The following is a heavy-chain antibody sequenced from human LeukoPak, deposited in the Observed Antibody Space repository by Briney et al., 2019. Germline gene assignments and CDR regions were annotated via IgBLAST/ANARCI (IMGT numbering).Heavy chain of an antibody. J-gene: IGHJ5*02. D-gene: IGHD4-11*01. V-gene: IGHV3-30*02. Sequence: GGSLRLSCAASGFTFSSYGMHWVRQAPGKGLEWVAFIRYDGSNKYYADSVKGRFTISRDNSKNTLYLQMNSLRAEDTAVYYCAKDPAKGPTPNWFDPWGQGTLVTVSS. CDR3: AKDPAKGPTPNWFDP. CDR2: IRYDGSNK. CDR1: GFTFSSYG.